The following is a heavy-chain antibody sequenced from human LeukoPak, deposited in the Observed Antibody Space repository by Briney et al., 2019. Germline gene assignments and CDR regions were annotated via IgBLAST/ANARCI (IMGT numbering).Heavy chain of an antibody. J-gene: IGHJ4*02. Sequence: PSETLSLTCTVSGGSISSYYWSWIRQPAGKGLEWIGRIYTSGSTNYNPSLKSRVTMSVDTSKNQFSLKLSSVTAADTAVYYCASSYYDFRSGYSPNSYFDYWGQGTLVTVSS. CDR1: GGSISSYY. V-gene: IGHV4-4*07. CDR2: IYTSGST. D-gene: IGHD3-3*01. CDR3: ASSYYDFRSGYSPNSYFDY.